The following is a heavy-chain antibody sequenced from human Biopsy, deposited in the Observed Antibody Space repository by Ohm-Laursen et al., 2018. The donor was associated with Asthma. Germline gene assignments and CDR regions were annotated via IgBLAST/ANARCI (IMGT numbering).Heavy chain of an antibody. J-gene: IGHJ6*02. V-gene: IGHV1-69*13. Sequence: GASVKVSCKAPGGTFSNFAISWGRQAPGQGLEWLGGIMTVFGTTNYAQKFQGRVTITADESTSTAYMEVTSLRSEDTAIYYCARCQVGYSSGWSLLLKKIYYSGMDVWGQGTAVTVSS. CDR1: GGTFSNFA. D-gene: IGHD6-19*01. CDR3: ARCQVGYSSGWSLLLKKIYYSGMDV. CDR2: IMTVFGTT.